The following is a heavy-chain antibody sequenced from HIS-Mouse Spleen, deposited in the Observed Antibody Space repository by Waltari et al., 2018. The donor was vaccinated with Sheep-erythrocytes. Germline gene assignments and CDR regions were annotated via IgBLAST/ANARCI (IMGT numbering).Heavy chain of an antibody. J-gene: IGHJ3*02. CDR3: AKGGFGGNSNDAFDI. V-gene: IGHV3-30*18. CDR2: IAYDGSNK. Sequence: GASGFTFSSYGMHWVRQAPGKGLEWVAVIAYDGSNKDYANSVKGRFTISRDNSKNTLYLQMNSLRAEDTAVYYCAKGGFGGNSNDAFDIWGQGTMVTVSS. D-gene: IGHD3-16*01. CDR1: GFTFSSYG.